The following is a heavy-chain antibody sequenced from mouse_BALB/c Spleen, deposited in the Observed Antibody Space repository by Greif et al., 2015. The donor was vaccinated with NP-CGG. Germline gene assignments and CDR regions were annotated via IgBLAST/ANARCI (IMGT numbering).Heavy chain of an antibody. CDR2: INPSNGGT. CDR1: GYTFTSYY. D-gene: IGHD2-14*01. V-gene: IGHV1S81*02. Sequence: VQLQQSGAELVKPGASVKLSCKASGYTFTSYYMYWVKQRPGQGLEWIGEINPSNGGTNFNEKFKSKATLTVDKSSSTAYMQLSSLTSEDSAVYYCTRWGVFPYDEAYYYAMDYWGQGTSVTVSS. CDR3: TRWGVFPYDEAYYYAMDY. J-gene: IGHJ4*01.